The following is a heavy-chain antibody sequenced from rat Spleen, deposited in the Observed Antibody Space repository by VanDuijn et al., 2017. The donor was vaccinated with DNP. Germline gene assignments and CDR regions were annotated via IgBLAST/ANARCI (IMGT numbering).Heavy chain of an antibody. CDR1: GFTFNNYD. V-gene: IGHV5-25*01. CDR2: ISPSGGST. J-gene: IGHJ2*01. D-gene: IGHD1-12*02. CDR3: ARHYYDGSYYFDY. Sequence: EVQLVESGGGLVQPGRSLKLSCAASGFTFNNYDMAWVRQAQTKGLEWVASISPSGGSTYYRDSVKGRFTVSRDNAKSSLYLQMDSLRSEDTATYYCARHYYDGSYYFDYWGQGVMVTVSS.